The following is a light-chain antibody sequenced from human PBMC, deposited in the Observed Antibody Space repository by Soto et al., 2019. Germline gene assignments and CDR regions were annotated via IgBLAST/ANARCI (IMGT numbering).Light chain of an antibody. CDR3: ETWDSNTHV. J-gene: IGLJ3*02. CDR2: LEGSGSY. CDR1: SGHSSYI. Sequence: QAVVTQSSSASASLGSSVKLTGTLSSGHSSYIIAWHQQQPGKAPRYLMKLEGSGSYNKGSGVPDRFSGSSSGADRYLTISNLQFEDEADYYCETWDSNTHVFGGGTKLTVL. V-gene: IGLV4-60*02.